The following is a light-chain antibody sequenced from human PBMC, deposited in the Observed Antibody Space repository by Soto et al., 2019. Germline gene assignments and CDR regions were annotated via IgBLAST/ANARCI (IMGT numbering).Light chain of an antibody. CDR3: QQYNSYSWT. CDR1: QSISNW. J-gene: IGKJ1*01. CDR2: KAS. Sequence: DIQMTKSTYKRCASGGGRFTIARLASQSISNWLAWYQQKPGEAPKLLIYKASNLENGVPSRFSGSGSGTEFTLTISSLQSDDFATYYCQQYNSYSWTFGPGSKVDIK. V-gene: IGKV1-5*03.